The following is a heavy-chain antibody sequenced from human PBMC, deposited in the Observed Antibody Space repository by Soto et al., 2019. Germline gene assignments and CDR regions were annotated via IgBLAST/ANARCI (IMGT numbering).Heavy chain of an antibody. CDR1: GYTFDAFD. V-gene: IGHV1-8*01. D-gene: IGHD2-15*01. Sequence: QVQLVQSGAEVRKPGASVRVSCKASGYTFDAFDIHWVRQATGQGLELMGWMNPYTGETAYTQTFRGRVSMTRDTSVSPAYMELTSLTSEASAIYFCVRQAGGASTPGDDYWGQGTLVTVSS. CDR3: VRQAGGASTPGDDY. CDR2: MNPYTGET. J-gene: IGHJ4*02.